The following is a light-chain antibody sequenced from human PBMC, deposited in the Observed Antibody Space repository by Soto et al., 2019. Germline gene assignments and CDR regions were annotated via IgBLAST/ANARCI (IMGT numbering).Light chain of an antibody. V-gene: IGKV3-15*01. CDR1: QSVSSN. CDR3: QQYNNCTPYT. CDR2: GAS. Sequence: EIVMTQSPATLSLSPGERATLSCRASQSVSSNLAWYQQKPGQAPTLLIYGASTRATGIPARFSGSGSGTEFTLTISSLQSEDFAVYYCQQYNNCTPYTFGQGTKLEIK. J-gene: IGKJ2*01.